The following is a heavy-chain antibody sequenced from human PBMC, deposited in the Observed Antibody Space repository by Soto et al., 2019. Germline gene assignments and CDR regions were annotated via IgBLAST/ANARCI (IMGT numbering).Heavy chain of an antibody. CDR1: GGTFSSYA. D-gene: IGHD2-2*01. CDR3: ARESYCSSTSCYDN. CDR2: IIPIFGTA. V-gene: IGHV1-69*01. J-gene: IGHJ4*02. Sequence: QVQLVQSVAEVKKPGSSVKVSCKASGGTFSSYAISWVRQAPGQGLEWMGGIIPIFGTANYAQKFQGRVTITADESTSTAYMELGSRRSEDTAVYYCARESYCSSTSCYDNWGQGTLVTVSS.